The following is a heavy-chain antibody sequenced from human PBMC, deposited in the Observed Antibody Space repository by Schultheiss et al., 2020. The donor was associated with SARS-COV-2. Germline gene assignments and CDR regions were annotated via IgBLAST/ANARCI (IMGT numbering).Heavy chain of an antibody. CDR2: IYYSGST. J-gene: IGHJ6*02. CDR1: GGSISSYY. V-gene: IGHV4-39*01. CDR3: ARGVHDFPYYYYYGMDV. D-gene: IGHD3-3*01. Sequence: SETLSLTCTVSGGSISSYYWGWIRQPPGKGLEWIGSIYYSGSTYYNPSLKSRVTISVDTSKNQFSLKLSSVTAADTAVYYCARGVHDFPYYYYYGMDVWGQGTTVTVSS.